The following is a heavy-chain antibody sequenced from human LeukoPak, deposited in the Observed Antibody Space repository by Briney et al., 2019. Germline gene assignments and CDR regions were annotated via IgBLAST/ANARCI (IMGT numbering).Heavy chain of an antibody. CDR2: ISYDGSNK. J-gene: IGHJ3*01. CDR3: ARDGDSLQYFGLSLNDAFDF. V-gene: IGHV3-30-3*01. Sequence: GRSLRLSCAASGFTFSSYAMHWVRQAPGKGLEWVAVISYDGSNKYYTDSVKGRFTISRDNPKNTLYLQMNSLRPEDTALYYCARDGDSLQYFGLSLNDAFDFWGRGTMVTVSS. CDR1: GFTFSSYA. D-gene: IGHD3-9*01.